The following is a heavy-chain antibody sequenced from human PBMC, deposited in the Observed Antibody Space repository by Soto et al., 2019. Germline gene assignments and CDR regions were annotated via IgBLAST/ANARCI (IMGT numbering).Heavy chain of an antibody. V-gene: IGHV1-8*01. Sequence: ASVKVSCKASGYTFTSYDINWVRQATGQGLEWMGWMNPNSGNTGYAQKFQGRVTMTRNTSISTAYMELSSLRSEDTAVYYCTTDRGYCSGGSCYAPESYFDYWGQGTLVTVSS. CDR2: MNPNSGNT. CDR1: GYTFTSYD. CDR3: TTDRGYCSGGSCYAPESYFDY. J-gene: IGHJ4*02. D-gene: IGHD2-15*01.